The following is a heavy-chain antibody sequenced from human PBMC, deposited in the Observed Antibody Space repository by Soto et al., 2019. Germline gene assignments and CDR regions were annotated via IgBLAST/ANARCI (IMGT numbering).Heavy chain of an antibody. D-gene: IGHD1-1*01. Sequence: GSLRLSCAASGFTFSSYAMSWVRQAPGKGLEWVSAISGNGGSTYYADSVKGRFTISRDNSKNTLYLQMNSLRAEDTAVYYCAKDQGNSRWNPVWGQGTLVTVSS. V-gene: IGHV3-23*01. CDR3: AKDQGNSRWNPV. CDR1: GFTFSSYA. J-gene: IGHJ4*02. CDR2: ISGNGGST.